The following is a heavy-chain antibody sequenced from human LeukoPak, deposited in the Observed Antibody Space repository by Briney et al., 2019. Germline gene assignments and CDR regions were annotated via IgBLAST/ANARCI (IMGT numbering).Heavy chain of an antibody. CDR2: IYYSGST. Sequence: SQTLSLTCTVSGASISSDSYYWSWIRQPAGKGLEWIGSIYYSGSTYYNPSLKSRVTISVDTSKNQFSLKLSSVTAADTAVYYCARQGGSHYDFWSGPILYYFDYWGQGTLVTVSS. CDR3: ARQGGSHYDFWSGPILYYFDY. V-gene: IGHV4-39*01. CDR1: GASISSDSYY. J-gene: IGHJ4*02. D-gene: IGHD3-3*01.